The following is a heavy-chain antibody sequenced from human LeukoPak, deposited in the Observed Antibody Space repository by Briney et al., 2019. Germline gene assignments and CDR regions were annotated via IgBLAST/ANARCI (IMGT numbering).Heavy chain of an antibody. CDR1: GFTFSSYA. V-gene: IGHV3-23*01. CDR3: AKGMVRGVPGYYFDY. Sequence: GGSLRLSCAASGFTFSSYAMSWVRQAPGKGPEWVSAISGSGGSTYYADSVKGRFTISRDNSKNTLYPQMNSLRAEDTAVYYCAKGMVRGVPGYYFDYWGQGTLVTVSS. J-gene: IGHJ4*02. CDR2: ISGSGGST. D-gene: IGHD3-10*01.